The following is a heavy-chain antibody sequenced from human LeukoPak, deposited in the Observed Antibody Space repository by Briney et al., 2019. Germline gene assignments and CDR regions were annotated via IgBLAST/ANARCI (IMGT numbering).Heavy chain of an antibody. Sequence: GGSLRLSCAASGFTFSSYAMHWVRQAPGKGLEWVAVISYDGSNKYYADSVKGRFTISRDNSKNTLYLQMNSLRAEDTAVYYCARHCTSTSCLEYWGQGTLVTVSS. CDR1: GFTFSSYA. CDR3: ARHCTSTSCLEY. CDR2: ISYDGSNK. D-gene: IGHD2-2*01. J-gene: IGHJ4*02. V-gene: IGHV3-30-3*01.